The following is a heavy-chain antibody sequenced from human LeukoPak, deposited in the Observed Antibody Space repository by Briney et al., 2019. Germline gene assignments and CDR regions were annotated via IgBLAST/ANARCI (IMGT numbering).Heavy chain of an antibody. CDR2: INSDGSEG. Sequence: GGSLRLSCAASGFTFSSYWMSWSRQAPGKGLEWVASINSDGSEGYYADVVKGRFTISRDNAKNSLYLQINSLRAEDTAVYYCARSSYSSSSSVWGQGTMVTVSS. D-gene: IGHD6-6*01. V-gene: IGHV3-7*03. CDR3: ARSSYSSSSSV. CDR1: GFTFSSYW. J-gene: IGHJ3*01.